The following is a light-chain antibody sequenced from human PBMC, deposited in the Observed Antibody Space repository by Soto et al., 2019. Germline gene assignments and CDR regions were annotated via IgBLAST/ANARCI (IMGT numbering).Light chain of an antibody. CDR3: QQYNNWGT. J-gene: IGKJ1*01. CDR1: QSVSSN. CDR2: GAS. Sequence: EIVMTQSPATLSVSPGERATLSCRASQSVSSNLAWYQQKPGQAPGLLIYGASTRATGIPARFSGSGSGTEFTLTISSLQSEDFVVYYCQQYNNWGTFGQGTKVEIK. V-gene: IGKV3-15*01.